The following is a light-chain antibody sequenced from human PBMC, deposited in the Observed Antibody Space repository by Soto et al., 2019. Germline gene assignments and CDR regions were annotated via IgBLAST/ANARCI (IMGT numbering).Light chain of an antibody. Sequence: EIVLTQSPATLSLSPGERATLSCRASQSVSSYLAWYQQKPGQAPRLLIYDASNRATGIPARFSGSGSGTDFNLTISSLEPEDFAVYYCQQYNNWPPLTFGGGTKVEIK. J-gene: IGKJ4*01. CDR1: QSVSSY. V-gene: IGKV3-11*01. CDR2: DAS. CDR3: QQYNNWPPLT.